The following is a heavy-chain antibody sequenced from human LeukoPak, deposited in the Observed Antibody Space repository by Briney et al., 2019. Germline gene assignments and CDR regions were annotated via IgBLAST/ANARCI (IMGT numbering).Heavy chain of an antibody. Sequence: RGASVKVSCKAVGDTFSDYHIHWVRQAPGQGLQWMGWINPNSGGTILAQKFQGRVTMTRDTSIRTAYMELSSLKSDDTAVYYCARDSGERGSGSYLIAYWGQGTLVTVSS. V-gene: IGHV1-2*02. CDR2: INPNSGGT. D-gene: IGHD3-10*01. J-gene: IGHJ4*02. CDR1: GDTFSDYH. CDR3: ARDSGERGSGSYLIAY.